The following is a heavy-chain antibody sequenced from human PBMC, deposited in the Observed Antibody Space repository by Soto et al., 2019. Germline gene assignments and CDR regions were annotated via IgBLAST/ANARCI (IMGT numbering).Heavy chain of an antibody. CDR2: IYYSGRT. D-gene: IGHD4-17*01. Sequence: SETLSLTCTVSGGSISSYYWTWIRQPPGKGLEWVGNIYYSGRTNYNPSLKSRVTISVDTSKNQFSLKLSSVTAADTAVYYCARLSDYAYWGQGTLVTVSS. V-gene: IGHV4-59*08. CDR3: ARLSDYAY. CDR1: GGSISSYY. J-gene: IGHJ4*02.